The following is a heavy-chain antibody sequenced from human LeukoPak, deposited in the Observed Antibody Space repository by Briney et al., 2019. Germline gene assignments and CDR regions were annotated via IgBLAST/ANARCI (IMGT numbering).Heavy chain of an antibody. CDR1: GGSISSSSFC. CDR3: ARRALGKNWFDP. CDR2: IYYRGNT. Sequence: ETLSLTCTVSGGSISSSSFCWGWIRQPPGKGLEWIGSIYYRGNTYYNPSLKSRFTTSLDTSKNQFSLRLTSVTAADTAVYYCARRALGKNWFDPWGQGTLVTVSS. D-gene: IGHD1-26*01. V-gene: IGHV4-39*01. J-gene: IGHJ5*02.